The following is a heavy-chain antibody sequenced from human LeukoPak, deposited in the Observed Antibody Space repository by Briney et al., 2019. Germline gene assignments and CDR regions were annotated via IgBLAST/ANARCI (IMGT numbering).Heavy chain of an antibody. Sequence: ASVKVSCKASGYNFASYAMSWVRQAPGQGLEWMGWISAYNGNTKSAQKFQGRVTMTIDTSTTTAYMELRNLRSDDTAVYYCARVPLRQQLVFRLPYWDYWFDPWGQGTLVTVSS. V-gene: IGHV1-18*01. CDR3: ARVPLRQQLVFRLPYWDYWFDP. J-gene: IGHJ5*02. CDR1: GYNFASYA. CDR2: ISAYNGNT. D-gene: IGHD6-13*01.